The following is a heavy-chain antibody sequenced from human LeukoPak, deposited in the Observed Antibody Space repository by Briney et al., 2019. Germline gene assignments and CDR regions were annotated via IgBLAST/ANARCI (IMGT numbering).Heavy chain of an antibody. D-gene: IGHD1-14*01. Sequence: PGGSLRLSCAASGFTFSDYVMSWVRQAPGTGLEWVSTISGSGGTTYYADSVKGRFTISRDNSKNMLYLQMNSLRPEDTAVYYCAKLHNLNCDYWGLGTLATVSS. V-gene: IGHV3-23*01. CDR1: GFTFSDYV. CDR2: ISGSGGTT. J-gene: IGHJ4*02. CDR3: AKLHNLNCDY.